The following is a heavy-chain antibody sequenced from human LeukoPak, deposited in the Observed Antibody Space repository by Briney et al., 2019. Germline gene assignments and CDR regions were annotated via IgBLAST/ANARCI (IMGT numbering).Heavy chain of an antibody. CDR2: INHSGST. CDR1: GGSFSGYY. D-gene: IGHD3-10*01. J-gene: IGHJ5*02. CDR3: ARWWITMVRGVRNWFDP. V-gene: IGHV4-34*01. Sequence: PSGTLSLTCAVYGGSFSGYYWSWIRQPPGKGLEWIGEINHSGSTYYNPSLKSRVTISVDTSKNQFSLKLSSVTAADTAVYYCARWWITMVRGVRNWFDPWGQGTLVTVSS.